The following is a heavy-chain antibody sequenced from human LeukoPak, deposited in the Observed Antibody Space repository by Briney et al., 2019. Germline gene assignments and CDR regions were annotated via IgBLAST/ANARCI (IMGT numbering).Heavy chain of an antibody. Sequence: TGGSLRLSCAASGFTYSIYWMNWVRQVPGKGLEWVANINPDGRENYYVDSVQGRFNISRDSAKNSLYLQMHSLRAEDTAVYFCARAYKYYYDSRGYYPAALDNWGRGTLVTVSS. J-gene: IGHJ4*02. D-gene: IGHD3-22*01. CDR1: GFTYSIYW. CDR3: ARAYKYYYDSRGYYPAALDN. V-gene: IGHV3-7*04. CDR2: INPDGREN.